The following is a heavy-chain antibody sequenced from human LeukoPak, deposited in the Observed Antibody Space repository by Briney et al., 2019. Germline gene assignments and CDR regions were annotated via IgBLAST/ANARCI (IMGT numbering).Heavy chain of an antibody. D-gene: IGHD2-15*01. CDR3: ARRPLGYCSGGSCYKPEVDY. V-gene: IGHV4-34*01. CDR2: INHSGST. Sequence: TSETLSLTCAVYGGSFSGYYWSWIRQPPGKGLDWIGEINHSGSTNYNPSLKSRVTISVDTSKNQFSLKLSSVTAADTAVYYCARRPLGYCSGGSCYKPEVDYWGQGTLVTVSS. CDR1: GGSFSGYY. J-gene: IGHJ4*02.